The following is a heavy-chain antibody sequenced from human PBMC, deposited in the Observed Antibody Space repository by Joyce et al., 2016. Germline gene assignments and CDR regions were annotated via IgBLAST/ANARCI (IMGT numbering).Heavy chain of an antibody. Sequence: EVQLVESGGGLVKPGGSLRISWAASGFAFSTSSMSWFRRAPGKGLEWVSAISSDSPYIFYADSVKGRFTVSRDNAKNSLYLKMNSLGAEDTAVFFCARGGIVYDYSMDLWGQGTTVTVSS. CDR1: GFAFSTSS. V-gene: IGHV3-21*02. CDR3: ARGGIVYDYSMDL. CDR2: ISSDSPYI. D-gene: IGHD3-22*01. J-gene: IGHJ6*02.